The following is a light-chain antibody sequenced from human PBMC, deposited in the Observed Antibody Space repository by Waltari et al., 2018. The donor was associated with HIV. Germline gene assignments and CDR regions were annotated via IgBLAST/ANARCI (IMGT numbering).Light chain of an antibody. Sequence: QPKMTQAPSASKTPGQRITMSCSGSKSNIGNNYIYWYQQIARAAPRLVMARNDQRPAGVPDRFSGTKSGTSAFLAITGLRLDDEATYVCASWDDNLGHWIFGGGTKLTVL. J-gene: IGLJ2*01. CDR3: ASWDDNLGHWI. CDR2: RND. CDR1: KSNIGNNY. V-gene: IGLV1-47*01.